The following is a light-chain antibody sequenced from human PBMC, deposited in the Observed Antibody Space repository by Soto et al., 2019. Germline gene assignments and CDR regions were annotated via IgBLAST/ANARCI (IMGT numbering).Light chain of an antibody. CDR2: YDD. Sequence: QSVLTQPPSVSEAPRQRVTISCSGSSSNIGNNAVNWYQRLPGKAPKLLIYYDDLLPSGVSDRFSGSKSGTSASLAISGLQSEDEADYYCAAWDDSLNGQVFGTGTKVTV. CDR1: SSNIGNNA. J-gene: IGLJ1*01. V-gene: IGLV1-36*01. CDR3: AAWDDSLNGQV.